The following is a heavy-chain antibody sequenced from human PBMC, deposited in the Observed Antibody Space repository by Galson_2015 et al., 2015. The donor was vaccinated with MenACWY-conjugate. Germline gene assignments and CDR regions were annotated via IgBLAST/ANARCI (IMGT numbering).Heavy chain of an antibody. V-gene: IGHV3-74*01. CDR1: GFTLSRYW. D-gene: IGHD2-2*01. J-gene: IGHJ4*02. Sequence: SLRLSCAASGFTLSRYWMHWVRQSPGKGLVWVSRINSDGSAADYADSVKGRFTISRDNAKNTLYLQMNSLRAEDTAVYYCATYCSSPSCYANWAYWGQGTLVTVSS. CDR2: INSDGSAA. CDR3: ATYCSSPSCYANWAY.